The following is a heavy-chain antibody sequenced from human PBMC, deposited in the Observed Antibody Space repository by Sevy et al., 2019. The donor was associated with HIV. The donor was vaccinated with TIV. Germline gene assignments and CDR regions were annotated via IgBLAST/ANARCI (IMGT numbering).Heavy chain of an antibody. J-gene: IGHJ6*02. Sequence: GGSLRLSCAASGFTVSSNYMSWVRQAPGKGLEWVSVIYSDSNTYYADSVKGRFTISRDNSKNTLYLQVKSLRAEDTAVYYCAKGLILEWSWYGMDVWGQGTTVTVSS. CDR2: IYSDSNT. CDR1: GFTVSSNY. CDR3: AKGLILEWSWYGMDV. V-gene: IGHV3-53*01. D-gene: IGHD3-3*01.